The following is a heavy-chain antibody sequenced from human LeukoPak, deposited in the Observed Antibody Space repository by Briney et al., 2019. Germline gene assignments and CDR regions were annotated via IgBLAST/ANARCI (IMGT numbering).Heavy chain of an antibody. CDR3: AREPQSYYGSGRHDY. V-gene: IGHV1-18*01. D-gene: IGHD3-10*01. Sequence: ASVKVSCKASGYTFSSYGISWVRQAPGQGLEWMGWINAYNGNTNYAQMLQGRVTMTTDTSTTTAYMELRSLRSDDTAVYYCAREPQSYYGSGRHDYWGQGTLVTVSS. J-gene: IGHJ4*02. CDR2: INAYNGNT. CDR1: GYTFSSYG.